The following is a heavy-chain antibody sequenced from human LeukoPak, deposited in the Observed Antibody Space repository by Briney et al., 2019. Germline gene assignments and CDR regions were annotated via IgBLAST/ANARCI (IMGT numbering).Heavy chain of an antibody. J-gene: IGHJ6*03. D-gene: IGHD3-16*01. CDR1: GYSIGSGYF. CDR3: ARRPDWGYDYYMDV. CDR2: VYSSGST. Sequence: SETLSLTCNVSGYSIGSGYFWGWIRQPTGKGLEWIGGVYSSGSTYYNPSLESRLTISLKTSKNQFSLKLRSVTAADTAVYYCARRPDWGYDYYMDVWGKGTTVTVSS. V-gene: IGHV4-38-2*02.